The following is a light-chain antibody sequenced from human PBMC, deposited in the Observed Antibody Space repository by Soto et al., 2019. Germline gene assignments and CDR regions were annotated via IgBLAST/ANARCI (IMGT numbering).Light chain of an antibody. V-gene: IGLV2-8*01. CDR2: EVS. Sequence: QSALTQPPSTSGSPGQSVTISCTGPFSDVGGYDYVSWYQQHPGKATKLLIYEVSTRPSGVPDRFSGSKSGNTASLTVSGLQAEYEADYHCSSYAVSNNLLFGGGTKQTVL. CDR3: SSYAVSNNLL. CDR1: FSDVGGYDY. J-gene: IGLJ2*01.